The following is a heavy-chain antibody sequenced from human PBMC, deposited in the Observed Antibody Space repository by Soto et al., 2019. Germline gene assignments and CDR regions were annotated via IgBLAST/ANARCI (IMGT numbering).Heavy chain of an antibody. V-gene: IGHV3-11*04. Sequence: PGGSLRLSCAASGFTFSDYYMSWIRQAPGKGLEWVSYISSNGSTINYADSVKGRFTISRDNAKNTLYLQMNSLRAEDTAVYYCARGDSSSSYYYYYMDVWGKGTTVTVSS. D-gene: IGHD6-6*01. CDR3: ARGDSSSSYYYYYMDV. J-gene: IGHJ6*03. CDR2: ISSNGSTI. CDR1: GFTFSDYY.